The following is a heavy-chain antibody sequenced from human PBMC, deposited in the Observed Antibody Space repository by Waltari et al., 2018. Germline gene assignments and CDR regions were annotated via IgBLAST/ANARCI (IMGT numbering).Heavy chain of an antibody. CDR1: GFPFSNYA. CDR3: AKHPTVGNFDY. CDR2: INVGGVNT. Sequence: VQLLESGGGLVQPGGSLRLSCAASGFPFSNYAMSWVRQAPGKGLEWVSVINVGGVNTYYADSVKGRLTISRDNSKNTLYLQMNSLRAEDTAVYYCAKHPTVGNFDYWGQGTLVTVSP. J-gene: IGHJ4*02. D-gene: IGHD4-4*01. V-gene: IGHV3-23*01.